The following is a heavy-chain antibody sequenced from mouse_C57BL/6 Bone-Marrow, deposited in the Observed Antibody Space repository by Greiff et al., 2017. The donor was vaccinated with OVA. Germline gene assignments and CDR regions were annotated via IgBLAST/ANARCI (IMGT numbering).Heavy chain of an antibody. D-gene: IGHD2-5*01. CDR3: ARQRYSNYEYFDV. V-gene: IGHV5-9*01. J-gene: IGHJ1*03. CDR1: GFTFSSYT. CDR2: ISGGGGNT. Sequence: DVMLVESGGGLVKPGGSLKLSCAASGFTFSSYTMSWVRQTPEKRLEWVATISGGGGNTYYPDSVKGRFTISRDNAKNTLYLQMSSLRSEDTALYYCARQRYSNYEYFDVWGTGTTVTVSS.